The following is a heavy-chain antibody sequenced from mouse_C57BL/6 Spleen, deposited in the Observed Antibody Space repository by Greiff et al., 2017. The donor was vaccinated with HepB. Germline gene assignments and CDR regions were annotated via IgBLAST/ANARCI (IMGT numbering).Heavy chain of an antibody. V-gene: IGHV1-26*01. Sequence: EVQLQQSGPELVKPGASVKISCKASGYTFTDYYMNWVKQSHGKSLEWIGDINPNNGGTSYNQKFKGKATLTVDKSSSTAYMERRSLTSEDSAVYYCARYYGRRYYFDYWGQGTTLTVSS. CDR1: GYTFTDYY. D-gene: IGHD1-1*01. CDR3: ARYYGRRYYFDY. J-gene: IGHJ2*01. CDR2: INPNNGGT.